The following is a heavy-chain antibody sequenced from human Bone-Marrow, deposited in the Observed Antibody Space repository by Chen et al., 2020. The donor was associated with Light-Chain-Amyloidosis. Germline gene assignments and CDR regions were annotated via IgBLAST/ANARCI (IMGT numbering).Heavy chain of an antibody. D-gene: IGHD5-12*01. CDR3: ARRRDGYNFDY. V-gene: IGHV5-51*01. CDR1: GYTFPNYW. J-gene: IGHJ4*02. Sequence: LKISCKGSGYTFPNYWIGWVRQMPGKGLEWMGVIYPDDSDARCSPSFEGQVTISADKSITTAYLQWRSLKASDTAMYYCARRRDGYNFDYWGQGTLVTVSS. CDR2: IYPDDSDA.